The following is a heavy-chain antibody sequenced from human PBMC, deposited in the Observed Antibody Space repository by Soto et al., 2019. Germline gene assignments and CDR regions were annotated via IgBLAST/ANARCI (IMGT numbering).Heavy chain of an antibody. Sequence: EVQLVESGGGLVQPGGSLRLSCAASGFTFSSYAMHWVRQAPGKGLGYVSVITSNGGNTDYASSVKGSFTISRDNSKNTLYLQMGRLRAEDTAVYYCARRIPFGYGMDVWGQGTTVTVSS. CDR1: GFTFSSYA. CDR2: ITSNGGNT. J-gene: IGHJ6*02. CDR3: ARRIPFGYGMDV. V-gene: IGHV3-64*01. D-gene: IGHD2-21*01.